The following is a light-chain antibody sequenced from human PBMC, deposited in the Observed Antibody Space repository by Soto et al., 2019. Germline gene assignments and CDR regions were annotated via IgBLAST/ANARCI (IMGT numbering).Light chain of an antibody. V-gene: IGKV3-15*01. CDR1: QNVMYN. Sequence: EIVLTQSPATLSVSPGGRATLSCRASQNVMYNLAWYQQKPGQAPRLLVYGASTRATDAPPRFRGSGSGTECRLTISSLQSEDYATYFCQQYSSFPRTFGQGSRVEIK. J-gene: IGKJ1*01. CDR2: GAS. CDR3: QQYSSFPRT.